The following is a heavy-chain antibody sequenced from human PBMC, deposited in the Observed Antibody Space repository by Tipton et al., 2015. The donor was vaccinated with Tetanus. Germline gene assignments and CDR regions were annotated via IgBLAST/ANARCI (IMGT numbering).Heavy chain of an antibody. J-gene: IGHJ4*02. V-gene: IGHV4-4*07. CDR1: GGSISSYY. Sequence: TLSLTCTVSGGSISSYYWSWIRQPAGKGLEWIGRIYTSGSTNYNPSLKSRVTMSVDTSKNQFSLKLSSVTAADTAVYYCARRNLLRFLEWFDDYWGQGTLVTVSS. CDR2: IYTSGST. D-gene: IGHD3-3*01. CDR3: ARRNLLRFLEWFDDY.